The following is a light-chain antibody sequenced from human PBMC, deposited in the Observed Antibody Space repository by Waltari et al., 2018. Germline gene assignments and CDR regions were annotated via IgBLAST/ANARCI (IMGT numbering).Light chain of an antibody. J-gene: IGLJ3*02. V-gene: IGLV3-1*01. Sequence: SYELTQPPSVSVSPGQTAIITCSGDILGNKYASWYQQKPGQSPLLVIYQDTKRPSAVPERFSGSKSANAATLTITGTQAMDEADYYCQALGTGAWVFGGGTKLTVL. CDR2: QDT. CDR1: ILGNKY. CDR3: QALGTGAWV.